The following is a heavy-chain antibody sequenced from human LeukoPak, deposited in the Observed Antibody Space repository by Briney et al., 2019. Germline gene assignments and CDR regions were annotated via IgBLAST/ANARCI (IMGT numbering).Heavy chain of an antibody. CDR1: GYTFTSYY. J-gene: IGHJ6*03. CDR2: INPSGGST. CDR3: ARAQRITMVRADYYMDV. D-gene: IGHD3-10*01. Sequence: ASVKVSCKASGYTFTSYYMHWVRQAPGQGLEWMGIINPSGGSTSYAQKFQGRVTMTRDTSTSTVYMELSSLRSEDTAVYYCARAQRITMVRADYYMDVWGKGTTVTISS. V-gene: IGHV1-46*01.